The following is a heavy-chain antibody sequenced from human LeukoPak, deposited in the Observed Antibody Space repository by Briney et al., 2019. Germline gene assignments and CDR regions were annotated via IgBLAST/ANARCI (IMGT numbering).Heavy chain of an antibody. CDR2: ISGSGDST. CDR1: GFTFAAYA. V-gene: IGHV3-23*01. J-gene: IGHJ4*02. D-gene: IGHD4-17*01. CDR3: AKAMTTVTTGNYFDY. Sequence: PGGSLRLSCAASGFTFAAYAMSWVRQTPGKGLEWVSGISGSGDSTHYADSVKGRFTISRDNSKNTLYLQMNSLRAEDTAVYYCAKAMTTVTTGNYFDYWGQGSQVTVSS.